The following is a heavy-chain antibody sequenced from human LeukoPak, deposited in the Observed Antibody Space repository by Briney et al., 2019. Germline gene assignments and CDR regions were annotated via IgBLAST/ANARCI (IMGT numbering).Heavy chain of an antibody. D-gene: IGHD2-15*01. CDR2: ISSSSSYI. Sequence: GGSLRLSCAASGFTFSSYSMNWIRQAPGKGLEWVSSISSSSSYISYADSVKGRFTISRDNAKNSLYLQMNSLRADDTAVYYCARCDSGGFCFDCWGQGTLVTVSS. CDR1: GFTFSSYS. CDR3: ARCDSGGFCFDC. J-gene: IGHJ4*02. V-gene: IGHV3-21*06.